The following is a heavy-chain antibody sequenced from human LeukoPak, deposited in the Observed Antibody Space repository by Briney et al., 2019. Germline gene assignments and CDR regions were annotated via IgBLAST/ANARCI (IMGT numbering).Heavy chain of an antibody. CDR1: GFTFSSYG. V-gene: IGHV4-34*08. CDR2: ISHSGST. CDR3: AAQYSGYVRLDY. Sequence: GSLRLSCAASGFTFSSYGMNWVRQPPGKGLEWIGEISHSGSTNYNPSLKSRVTISVDTSKNQFSLKLSSVTAADTAVYYCAAQYSGYVRLDYWGQGTLVTVSS. D-gene: IGHD5-12*01. J-gene: IGHJ4*02.